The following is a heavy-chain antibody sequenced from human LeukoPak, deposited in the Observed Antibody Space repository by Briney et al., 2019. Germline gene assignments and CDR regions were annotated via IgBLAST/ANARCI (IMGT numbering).Heavy chain of an antibody. J-gene: IGHJ4*02. CDR3: ARPSCGSGSYDDY. CDR2: IYYSGST. CDR1: GGSISSSSYY. V-gene: IGHV4-39*01. D-gene: IGHD3-10*01. Sequence: PSETLSLTCTVSGGSISSSSYYWGWLRQPPGKGLEWIGSIYYSGSTYYNPSLKSRVTISVDTSKNQFSLKLSSVTAADTALYYCARPSCGSGSYDDYWGQGTLVTVSS.